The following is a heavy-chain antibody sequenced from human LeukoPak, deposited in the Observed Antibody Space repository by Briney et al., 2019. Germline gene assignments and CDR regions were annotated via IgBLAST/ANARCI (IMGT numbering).Heavy chain of an antibody. Sequence: GASVKVSCKASGYTFTSCDINWVRQATGQGLEWMGWMNPNSGNTGYAQKFQGRVTMTSNTSISTAYMQLSSLRSEDTAVYYCARGVRPVRGVIPPYYYYMDVWGKGTTVTVSS. V-gene: IGHV1-8*01. CDR1: GYTFTSCD. CDR3: ARGVRPVRGVIPPYYYYMDV. J-gene: IGHJ6*03. D-gene: IGHD3-10*01. CDR2: MNPNSGNT.